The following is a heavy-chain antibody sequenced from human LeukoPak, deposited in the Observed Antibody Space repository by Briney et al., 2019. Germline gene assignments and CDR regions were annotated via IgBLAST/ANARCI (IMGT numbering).Heavy chain of an antibody. J-gene: IGHJ4*02. CDR2: IWFDGKNT. CDR1: GFTFSTHA. D-gene: IGHD3-3*01. V-gene: IGHV3-33*01. CDR3: AREPFWSGYYYNLHLDY. Sequence: GGSLRLSCATSGFTFSTHAMHWVRQAPAKGVEGVAMIWFDGKNTHYVDSVKGRFTISRDNSKNTVDLRMNSLRAEDTAVYYCAREPFWSGYYYNLHLDYWGQGTLVTVSS.